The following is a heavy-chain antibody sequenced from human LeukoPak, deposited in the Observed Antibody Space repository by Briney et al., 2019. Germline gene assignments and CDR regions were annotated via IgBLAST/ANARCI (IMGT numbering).Heavy chain of an antibody. CDR2: IHPSSGAT. J-gene: IGHJ4*02. D-gene: IGHD2/OR15-2a*01. CDR1: GYTFIACH. CDR3: ARDLPFED. V-gene: IGHV1-2*06. Sequence: GASVKVSCKASGYTFIACHMHWVRQAPGQGLEWMGRIHPSSGATNYAQRFQGRVTLTRDTSINTAYMELSRLTSDDTAVYYCARDLPFEDWGQGTLVTVSS.